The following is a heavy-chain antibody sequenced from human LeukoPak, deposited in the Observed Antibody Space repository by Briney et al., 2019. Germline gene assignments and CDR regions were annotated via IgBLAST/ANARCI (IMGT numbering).Heavy chain of an antibody. V-gene: IGHV3-11*01. Sequence: GGSLRLSCAASGFTFSDYYMSWIRQAPGKGLEWVSYISSSGSTICYADSVKGRFTISRDNARNSLYLQMNSLRAEDTAVYYCAREGRYCSSTSCYTAFDIWGQGTMVTVSS. D-gene: IGHD2-2*02. CDR3: AREGRYCSSTSCYTAFDI. CDR1: GFTFSDYY. CDR2: ISSSGSTI. J-gene: IGHJ3*02.